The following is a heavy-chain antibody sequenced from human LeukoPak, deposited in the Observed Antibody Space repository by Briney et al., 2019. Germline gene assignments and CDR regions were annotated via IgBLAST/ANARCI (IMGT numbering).Heavy chain of an antibody. V-gene: IGHV3-30*03. CDR3: ARAVIVVATIDY. Sequence: PGGSLRLSCAASGFTFSSYSMNWVRQAPGKGLEWVAVISYDGSNKYYADSVKGRFTISRDNSKNTLYLQMNSLRAEDTAVYYCARAVIVVATIDYWGQGTLVTVSS. J-gene: IGHJ4*02. CDR1: GFTFSSYS. CDR2: ISYDGSNK. D-gene: IGHD3-22*01.